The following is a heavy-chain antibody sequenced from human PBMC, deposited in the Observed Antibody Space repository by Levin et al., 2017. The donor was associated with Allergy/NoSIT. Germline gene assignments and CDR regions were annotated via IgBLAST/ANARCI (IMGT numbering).Heavy chain of an antibody. CDR1: GGSVSSVSYY. V-gene: IGHV4-61*01. CDR3: ARDSRSPGQLGGYYYYDLDV. J-gene: IGHJ6*02. Sequence: PSETLSLTCTVSGGSVSSVSYYWSWIRQPPGKGLEWIGYIFYSGTTNYNSSLKSRVTMSVDTSKNQFSVKLSSVTAADTAVYYCARDSRSPGQLGGYYYYDLDVWGQGTTVTVSS. CDR2: IFYSGTT. D-gene: IGHD7-27*01.